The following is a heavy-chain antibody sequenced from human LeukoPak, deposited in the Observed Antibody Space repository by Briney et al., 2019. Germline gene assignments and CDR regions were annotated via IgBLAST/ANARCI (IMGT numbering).Heavy chain of an antibody. Sequence: GESLKISFKGPGYRFIGDWGSWVRQMPGKGREWMGRIDPSDSHTTSRPSFPGNVTLSADKSISTVSLQWSSLQASDTAMYYCARLREDGQIGDYWGQGTLVTVSS. D-gene: IGHD5-24*01. J-gene: IGHJ4*02. V-gene: IGHV5-10-1*01. CDR2: IDPSDSHT. CDR3: ARLREDGQIGDY. CDR1: GYRFIGDW.